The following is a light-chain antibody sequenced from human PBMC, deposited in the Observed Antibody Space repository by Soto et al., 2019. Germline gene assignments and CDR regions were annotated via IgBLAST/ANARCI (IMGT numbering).Light chain of an antibody. CDR3: QHANKWPRT. CDR2: GAS. J-gene: IGKJ1*01. Sequence: EIVMTQSPATLSVSPGERATLSCRASQSVSSNLAWYQQKPGQAPRLLIYGASTRATGIPARFSGSGSGTYFTLTISSLQSEDFAVYCWQHANKWPRTFGQGTKVEIK. CDR1: QSVSSN. V-gene: IGKV3-15*01.